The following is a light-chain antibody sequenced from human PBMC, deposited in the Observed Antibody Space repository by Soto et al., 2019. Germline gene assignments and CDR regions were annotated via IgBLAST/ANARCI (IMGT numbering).Light chain of an antibody. CDR3: QQYNSYSLT. Sequence: DIQMTQSPSTLSASVGDRVTITCRASQSISSWVAWYQQKPGKAPKLLIYKASTLESGVPSRFSGSGSGTEFTLTISSLQPDDFATYYCQQYNSYSLTFGGGTKVEIK. CDR1: QSISSW. V-gene: IGKV1-5*03. J-gene: IGKJ4*01. CDR2: KAS.